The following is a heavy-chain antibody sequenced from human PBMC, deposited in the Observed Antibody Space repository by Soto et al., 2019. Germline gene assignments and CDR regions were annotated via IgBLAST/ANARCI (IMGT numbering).Heavy chain of an antibody. CDR1: GFTFSSYA. V-gene: IGHV3-23*01. CDR3: AKRLPGVAGGYFGY. Sequence: EVQLLESGGGLVQPGGSLRLSCAASGFTFSSYAMNWVRQAPGKGLEWVSAISGSGGSTAYTDSVKGRFTISRDNSKNPLYMQMNSLRAEDTAVYYCAKRLPGVAGGYFGYWGQGTLVTVSS. J-gene: IGHJ4*02. CDR2: ISGSGGST. D-gene: IGHD6-19*01.